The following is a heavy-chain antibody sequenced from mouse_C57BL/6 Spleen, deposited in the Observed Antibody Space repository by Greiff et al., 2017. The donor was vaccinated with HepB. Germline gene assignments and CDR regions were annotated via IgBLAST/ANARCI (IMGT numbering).Heavy chain of an antibody. V-gene: IGHV1-4*01. CDR2: INPSSGYT. CDR3: ANYYGSSYVYQAWFAY. D-gene: IGHD1-1*01. CDR1: GYTFTSYT. Sequence: VKLQESGAELARPGASVKMSCKASGYTFTSYTMHWVKQRPGQGLEWIGYINPSSGYTKYNQKFKDKATLTADKSSSTAYMQLSSLTSEDSAVYYCANYYGSSYVYQAWFAYWGQGTLVTVSA. J-gene: IGHJ3*01.